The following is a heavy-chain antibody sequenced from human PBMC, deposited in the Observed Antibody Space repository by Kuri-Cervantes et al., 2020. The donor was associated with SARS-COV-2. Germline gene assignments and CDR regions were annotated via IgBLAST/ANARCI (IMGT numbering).Heavy chain of an antibody. CDR3: ARIGGPGTSWYYFDS. CDR2: IDWDDAI. D-gene: IGHD6-13*01. CDR1: GFSLNTGGMC. J-gene: IGHJ4*02. V-gene: IGHV2-70*11. Sequence: SGPTLVKPTQTLTLTCTFSGFSLNTGGMCVSWLRQPPGKALEWLARIDWDDAIYYNTSLKTRLTISKDTSQNQVVLTMTNMDPVDTGTCYCARIGGPGTSWYYFDSWGQGTLVTVS.